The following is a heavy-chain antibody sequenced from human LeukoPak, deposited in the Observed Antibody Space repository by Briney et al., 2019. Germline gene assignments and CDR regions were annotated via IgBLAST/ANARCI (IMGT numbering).Heavy chain of an antibody. V-gene: IGHV3-48*01. CDR3: AIVYGSGSYAAFDY. CDR2: ISSSSSTI. Sequence: GGSLRLSCAASGFTFSSYSMNWVRQAPGKGLEWVSYISSSSSTIYYADSVKGRFTISRDNAKNSLYLQMNSLRAEDTAVYYCAIVYGSGSYAAFDYWGQGTLVTVSS. D-gene: IGHD3-10*01. CDR1: GFTFSSYS. J-gene: IGHJ4*02.